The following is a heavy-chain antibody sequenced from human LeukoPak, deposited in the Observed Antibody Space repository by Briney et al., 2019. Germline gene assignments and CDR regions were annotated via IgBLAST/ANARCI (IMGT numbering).Heavy chain of an antibody. Sequence: PGGSLRLSCAASGFTFSSYGMHWVRQAPDKGLEWVAFIRYDGSNKYYADSVKGRFTISRDNSKNTLYLQMNSLRAEDKAVYYCAKERYSSSLGWVYYYYYYMDVWGKGTTVTVFS. V-gene: IGHV3-30*02. J-gene: IGHJ6*03. CDR1: GFTFSSYG. CDR2: IRYDGSNK. D-gene: IGHD6-6*01. CDR3: AKERYSSSLGWVYYYYYYMDV.